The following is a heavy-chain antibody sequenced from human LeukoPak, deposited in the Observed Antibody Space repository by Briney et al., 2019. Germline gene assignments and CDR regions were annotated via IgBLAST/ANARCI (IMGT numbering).Heavy chain of an antibody. Sequence: ASVKVSCKASGYTFTGYYMHWVRQAPGQGLEWMGWINPNSGGTNYAQKFQGRVTMTRDTSISTAYMELSRLRSDDTAVYYCARVGSGWYVFLDYWGQGTLVTVSS. V-gene: IGHV1-2*02. J-gene: IGHJ4*02. CDR1: GYTFTGYY. CDR3: ARVGSGWYVFLDY. D-gene: IGHD6-19*01. CDR2: INPNSGGT.